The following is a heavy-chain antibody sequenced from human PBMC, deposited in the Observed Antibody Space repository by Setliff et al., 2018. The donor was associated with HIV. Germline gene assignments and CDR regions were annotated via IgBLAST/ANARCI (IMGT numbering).Heavy chain of an antibody. CDR2: ISGYNGNT. Sequence: ASVKVSCKASGYTFTNFAINWVRQAPGQGLEWMGWISGYNGNTEYAQRLQGRVAMTTDTSTSTAYMELRSLSSDDTAIYYCTRETGRDNWNPRGADDYWGQGTLVTVSS. J-gene: IGHJ4*02. V-gene: IGHV1-18*01. CDR3: TRETGRDNWNPRGADDY. D-gene: IGHD1-1*01. CDR1: GYTFTNFA.